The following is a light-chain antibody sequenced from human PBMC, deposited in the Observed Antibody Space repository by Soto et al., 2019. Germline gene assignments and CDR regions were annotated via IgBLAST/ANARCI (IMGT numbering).Light chain of an antibody. CDR2: DNN. Sequence: QAVVTQPPSVAGAPGQRVIISCTGISSNIGAGYDVHWYQQLPGTAPRLLIDDNNNRPSGVPARFSVSKSDTSASLAITGLQPEDEADYYCQSYDSSLSGSYVFGTGTKVTVL. CDR3: QSYDSSLSGSYV. CDR1: SSNIGAGYD. J-gene: IGLJ1*01. V-gene: IGLV1-40*01.